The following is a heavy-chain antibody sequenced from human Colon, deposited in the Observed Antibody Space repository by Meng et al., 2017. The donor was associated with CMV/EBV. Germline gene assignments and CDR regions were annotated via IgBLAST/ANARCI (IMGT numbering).Heavy chain of an antibody. Sequence: VRLVRSGAEVRLPGASVKVSCKASGYSFTGYYIHWVRQAPGQGLEWMGWMDPTTGRTDYAQKFPGTVTMTRDTSISTAYLELSRLTSDDTAVYYCASHSSYVWGSHHWGQGTLVTVSS. V-gene: IGHV1-2*02. J-gene: IGHJ1*01. CDR1: GYSFTGYY. CDR2: MDPTTGRT. CDR3: ASHSSYVWGSHH. D-gene: IGHD3-16*01.